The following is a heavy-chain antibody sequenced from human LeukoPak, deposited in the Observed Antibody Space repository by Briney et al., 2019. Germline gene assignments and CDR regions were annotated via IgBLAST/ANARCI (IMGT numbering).Heavy chain of an antibody. J-gene: IGHJ3*02. D-gene: IGHD3-22*01. CDR2: ISSSSGYI. V-gene: IGHV3-21*01. CDR1: GFTFSSYS. CDR3: ARAFIRGDSSGYHAFDI. Sequence: GGSLRLSCAASGFTFSSYSTHWVRQAPEKGLEWVSSISSSSGYIYYADSVKGRFTISRDNAKNSLYLQMNSLRAEDTAVYSCARAFIRGDSSGYHAFDIWGQGTMVTVSS.